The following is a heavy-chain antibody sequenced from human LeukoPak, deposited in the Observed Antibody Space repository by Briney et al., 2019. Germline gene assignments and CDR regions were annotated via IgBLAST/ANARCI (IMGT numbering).Heavy chain of an antibody. Sequence: PGRSLRLSCAASGFTVSSNYMSWVRQAPGKGLEWVSVIYSGGSTYYADSVKGRFTISRDNSKNTLYLQMNSLRAEDTAVYYCARGTTVTTTGGDYWGQGTLVTVSS. J-gene: IGHJ4*02. V-gene: IGHV3-66*01. D-gene: IGHD4-17*01. CDR2: IYSGGST. CDR1: GFTVSSNY. CDR3: ARGTTVTTTGGDY.